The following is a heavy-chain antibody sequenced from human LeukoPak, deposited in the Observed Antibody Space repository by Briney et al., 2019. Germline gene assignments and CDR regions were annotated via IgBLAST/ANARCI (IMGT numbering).Heavy chain of an antibody. Sequence: PSETLSLTCTVSGGSINSYYWSWIRQPAGKGLEWIGRIYSSGSTNYNPSLKSRVTMSVDTSKNQFSPKLSSVTAADTAVYYCARDWGGVVLVPPALRGFDPWGQGTLVTVSS. J-gene: IGHJ5*02. D-gene: IGHD2-2*01. CDR1: GGSINSYY. CDR2: IYSSGST. CDR3: ARDWGGVVLVPPALRGFDP. V-gene: IGHV4-4*07.